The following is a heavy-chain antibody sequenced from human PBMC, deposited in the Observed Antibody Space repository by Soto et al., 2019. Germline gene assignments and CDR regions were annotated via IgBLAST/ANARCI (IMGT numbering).Heavy chain of an antibody. J-gene: IGHJ4*02. CDR1: GFTFSSYA. V-gene: IGHV3-23*01. CDR2: ISGSGGST. Sequence: WGSLRLSCAASGFTFSSYAMSWVRQVPGKGLEWVSGISGSGGSTYYADSVKGRFTISRDNSKNALYLQMNSLRDEDTAVYYCAKDKYSTVVSPGYWGQGTLVTVSS. D-gene: IGHD2-15*01. CDR3: AKDKYSTVVSPGY.